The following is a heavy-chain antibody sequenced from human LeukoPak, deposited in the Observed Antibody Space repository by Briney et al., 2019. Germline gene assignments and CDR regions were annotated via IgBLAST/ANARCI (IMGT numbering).Heavy chain of an antibody. CDR2: INGDGTIT. Sequence: GGSLRLSCTASGFTFSRYLMHWVRQAPGKGLVGVSRINGDGTITTYADSVKGRFTVSRDNAKNTLYLQMNSLSAEDTAVYYCASETYYYGSGSYYKGQFWGQGTLVAVSS. J-gene: IGHJ4*02. CDR3: ASETYYYGSGSYYKGQF. V-gene: IGHV3-74*01. CDR1: GFTFSRYL. D-gene: IGHD3-10*01.